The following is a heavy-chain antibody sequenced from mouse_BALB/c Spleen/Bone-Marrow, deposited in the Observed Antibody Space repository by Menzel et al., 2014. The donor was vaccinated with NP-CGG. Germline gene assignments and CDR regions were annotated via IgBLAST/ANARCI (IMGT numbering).Heavy chain of an antibody. D-gene: IGHD2-10*02. V-gene: IGHV5-9-4*01. CDR1: GFTFSSYA. J-gene: IGHJ3*01. CDR2: ISSGGSYT. Sequence: EVHLVESGGGLVKPGGSLKLSCAASGFTFSSYAMSWARQSPEKRLEWVAEISSGGSYTYYPDTVTGRFTISRDNAKNTLYLKMSSLRSEDTAMYYCARDRYGNYPWFAYWGQGTLVTVSA. CDR3: ARDRYGNYPWFAY.